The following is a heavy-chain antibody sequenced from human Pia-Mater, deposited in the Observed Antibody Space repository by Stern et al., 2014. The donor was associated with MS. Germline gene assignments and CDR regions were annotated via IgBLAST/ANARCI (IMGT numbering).Heavy chain of an antibody. J-gene: IGHJ5*02. V-gene: IGHV3-48*02. CDR2: ISSSSSTI. CDR3: ARDRRYYDSSGYPNWFDP. D-gene: IGHD3-22*01. Sequence: EVQLVESGGGLVQPGGSLRLSCADSGLTFSSYSMNWVRQAPGKGLERVSYISSSSSTIYYAASVKGRFTISRDNAKNSLYLQMNSLRDEDTAVYYCARDRRYYDSSGYPNWFDPWGQGTLVTVSS. CDR1: GLTFSSYS.